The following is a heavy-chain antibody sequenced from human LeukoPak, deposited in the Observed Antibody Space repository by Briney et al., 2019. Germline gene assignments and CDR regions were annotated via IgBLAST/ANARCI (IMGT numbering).Heavy chain of an antibody. CDR3: ARGSGYSSSWYSDY. Sequence: ASVKVSCKASGGTFSTFSNFGISWVRQAPGQGLEWMGRIIPILGIANYAQKFQGRVTITADKSTSTAYMELSSLRSEDTAVYYCARGSGYSSSWYSDYWGQGTLVTVSS. CDR2: IIPILGIA. V-gene: IGHV1-69*04. J-gene: IGHJ4*02. D-gene: IGHD6-13*01. CDR1: GGTFSTFSNFG.